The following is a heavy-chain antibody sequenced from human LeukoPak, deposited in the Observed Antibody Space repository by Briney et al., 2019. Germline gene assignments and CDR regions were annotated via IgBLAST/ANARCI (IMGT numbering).Heavy chain of an antibody. V-gene: IGHV3-64D*06. D-gene: IGHD6-13*01. J-gene: IGHJ4*02. CDR3: VKDSTSWYYFDY. CDR1: GFTFSSHA. Sequence: GGSLRLSCSASGFTFSSHAMHWVRQAPGKGLQYVSAISSNGDSTYYADSVKGRFTISRDNSKNTLYLQMSSLTAGDTAVYYCVKDSTSWYYFDYWGQGTLVTVSS. CDR2: ISSNGDST.